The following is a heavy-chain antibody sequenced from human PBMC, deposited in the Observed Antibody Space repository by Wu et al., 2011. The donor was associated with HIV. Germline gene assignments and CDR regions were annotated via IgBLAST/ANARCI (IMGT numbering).Heavy chain of an antibody. V-gene: IGHV1-2*02. CDR1: DTRSATT. Sequence: VKVSCKAFLDTRSATTIFTGCDRPLDKGLSGWDGSLPYSGGTNYAQKFQGRVTMTRDTSISTVYMDLRRLRSDDTAVYFCARSQAGIERGKFDYWGQGTLVTVSS. J-gene: IGHJ4*02. CDR3: ARSQAGIERGKFDY. D-gene: IGHD3-10*01. CDR2: SLPYSGGT.